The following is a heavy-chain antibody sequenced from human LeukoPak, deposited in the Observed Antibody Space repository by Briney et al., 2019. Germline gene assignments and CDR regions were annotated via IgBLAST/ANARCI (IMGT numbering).Heavy chain of an antibody. CDR3: TRQWGIAAAGTLNFQH. CDR1: GFTFSSYG. Sequence: PGGSLRLSCAASGFTFSSYGMHWVRQAPGRGLEWVALISYDGSNKYYADSVKGRFTISRDNSKNTLYLQMSSLRAEDTAVYYCTRQWGIAAAGTLNFQHWGQGTLVTVSS. CDR2: ISYDGSNK. D-gene: IGHD6-13*01. J-gene: IGHJ1*01. V-gene: IGHV3-30*03.